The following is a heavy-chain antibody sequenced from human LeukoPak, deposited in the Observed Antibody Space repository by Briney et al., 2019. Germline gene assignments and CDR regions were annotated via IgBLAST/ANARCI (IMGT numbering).Heavy chain of an antibody. CDR1: GFTFDDYA. J-gene: IGHJ4*02. Sequence: GRSLRLSCAASGFTFDDYAMHWVRQAPGKGLEWVSGISWNSGSIGYADSVKGRFTISRDNAKNSLYLQMNSLRVEDTALYYCAKDVVRYFDWLLPYFDYWGQGTLVTVSS. CDR2: ISWNSGSI. V-gene: IGHV3-9*01. D-gene: IGHD3-9*01. CDR3: AKDVVRYFDWLLPYFDY.